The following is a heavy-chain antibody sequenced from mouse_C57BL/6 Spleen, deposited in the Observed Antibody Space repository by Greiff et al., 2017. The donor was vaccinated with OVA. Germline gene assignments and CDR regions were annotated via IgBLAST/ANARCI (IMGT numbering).Heavy chain of an antibody. D-gene: IGHD2-14*01. J-gene: IGHJ2*01. V-gene: IGHV3-1*01. Sequence: DVQLQESGPGLVKPSPSLSLSCTATGYSITSCYDWHLIRHPPGNKLEWMGYIPYSGSTNYNPSFKSRTSITHDTAKNHFFLKLNSVTTEDTATYYCARGGPYDLDYWGQGTTLTVSS. CDR3: ARGGPYDLDY. CDR1: GYSITSCYD. CDR2: IPYSGST.